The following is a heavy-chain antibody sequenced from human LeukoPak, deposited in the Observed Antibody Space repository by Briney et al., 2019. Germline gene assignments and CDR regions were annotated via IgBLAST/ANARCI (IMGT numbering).Heavy chain of an antibody. CDR1: GFTFNTFN. V-gene: IGHV3-21*01. CDR2: ITSGCDNI. CDR3: ARGHYDVLAASYKWTPDY. J-gene: IGHJ4*02. Sequence: GGSLRLSCAASGFTFNTFNMSWVRQAPGKGLEWVASITSGCDNIYYADSVKGRFTTARANTKNSLSLQLNSLRVEDTAVYYCARGHYDVLAASYKWTPDYWGQGTRVTGSS. D-gene: IGHD3-9*01.